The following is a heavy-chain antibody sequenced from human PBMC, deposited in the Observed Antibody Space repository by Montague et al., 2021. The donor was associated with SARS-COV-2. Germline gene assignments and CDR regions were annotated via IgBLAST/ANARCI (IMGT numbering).Heavy chain of an antibody. J-gene: IGHJ5*02. CDR1: GGSISSSNW. D-gene: IGHD3-3*01. CDR3: ATSSYDFWSGYTQGDNWFAP. Sequence: SETLSLTCAVSGGSISSSNWWSWVRQPPGKGLEWIGEIYHSGSTNYKPSLKSRVTISVDKSKNQFSLKLSSVTAADTAVYYCATSSYDFWSGYTQGDNWFAPWGQGTLVTVSS. CDR2: IYHSGST. V-gene: IGHV4-4*02.